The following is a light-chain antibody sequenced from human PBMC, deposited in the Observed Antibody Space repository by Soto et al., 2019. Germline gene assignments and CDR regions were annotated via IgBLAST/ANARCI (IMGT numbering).Light chain of an antibody. CDR2: AAS. CDR1: QSISSY. CDR3: PQSYSTPYT. V-gene: IGKV1-39*01. Sequence: DIQMTQSPSSLSASVGERVTITCRASQSISSYLNWYQQKPGKAPKLLIYAASSLQSGVPSRFSGSGSGTDFTLTISSLQPEDFATYYCPQSYSTPYTFGQGTKLEIK. J-gene: IGKJ2*01.